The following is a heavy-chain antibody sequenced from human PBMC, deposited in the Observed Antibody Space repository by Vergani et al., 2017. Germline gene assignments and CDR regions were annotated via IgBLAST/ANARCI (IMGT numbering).Heavy chain of an antibody. V-gene: IGHV1-18*01. J-gene: IGHJ3*02. CDR1: GYTFTSYG. Sequence: QVQLVQSGAEVKKPGASVKVSCKASGYTFTSYGISWVRQAPGQGLEWMGWISAYNGNTNYAQKLQGRVTMTTDTSTSTAYMELRSLRSDDTAVYYCARRNYYDSSGYYYVGARDAFDIWGQGTMVTVSS. CDR2: ISAYNGNT. CDR3: ARRNYYDSSGYYYVGARDAFDI. D-gene: IGHD3-22*01.